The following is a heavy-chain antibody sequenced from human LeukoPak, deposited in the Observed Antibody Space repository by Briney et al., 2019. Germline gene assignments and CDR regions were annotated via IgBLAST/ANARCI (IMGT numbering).Heavy chain of an antibody. CDR1: GGSISSYY. CDR3: ARDGYNPVAFDI. CDR2: IYYSGST. D-gene: IGHD5-24*01. Sequence: SETLSLTCTVSGGSISSYYWSWIRQPPGKGLEWIGYIYYSGSTNYNPSLQSRVSISVDTSKNTFSLKLKSVTAADTAVYYCARDGYNPVAFDIWGQGTVVTVSS. J-gene: IGHJ3*02. V-gene: IGHV4-59*12.